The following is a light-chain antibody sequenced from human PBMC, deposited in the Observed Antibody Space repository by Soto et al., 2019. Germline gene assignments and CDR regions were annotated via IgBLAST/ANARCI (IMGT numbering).Light chain of an antibody. CDR1: QSVSSN. J-gene: IGKJ4*01. CDR3: QQYYNWPPLT. CDR2: SAS. Sequence: EIVLTQSPATLSVSPGERATLSCRASQSVSSNLAWYQQKPGQAPSLIIYSASTRATGIPARFSGSGSGTEFTLTISSLQSEDFAVYYCQQYYNWPPLTFGGGNKVEIK. V-gene: IGKV3-15*01.